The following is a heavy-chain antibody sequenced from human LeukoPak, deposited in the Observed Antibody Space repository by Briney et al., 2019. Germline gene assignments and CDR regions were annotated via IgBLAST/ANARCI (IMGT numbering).Heavy chain of an antibody. J-gene: IGHJ5*02. CDR3: ASLGTLRS. V-gene: IGHV4-39*01. CDR1: GASVSSSSYY. Sequence: SETLSLTCTVSGASVSSSSYYWGWIRQPPGKGLELIGSISYSGTNYNNPSLKSRVSISIDTSKNQFSVKLTSVTAADTAMYYCASLGTLRSWGQGTLVTVSS. CDR2: ISYSGTN. D-gene: IGHD7-27*01.